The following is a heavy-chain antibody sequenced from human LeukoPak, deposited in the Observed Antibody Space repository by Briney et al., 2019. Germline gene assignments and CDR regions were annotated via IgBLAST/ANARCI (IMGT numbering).Heavy chain of an antibody. J-gene: IGHJ3*02. Sequence: SETLSLTCAVYGGSFSGYYWSWIRQPPGKGLEWIGEINHSGSTNYNPSLKSRVTISVDTSKNQFSLRLNSVTAADTAVYYCARDRYGFAFDIWGQGTVVTVSS. CDR3: ARDRYGFAFDI. CDR2: INHSGST. V-gene: IGHV4-34*01. D-gene: IGHD3-16*02. CDR1: GGSFSGYY.